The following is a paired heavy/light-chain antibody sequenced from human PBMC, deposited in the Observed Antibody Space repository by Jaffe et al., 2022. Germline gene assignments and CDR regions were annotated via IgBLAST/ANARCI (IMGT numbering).Light chain of an antibody. J-gene: IGLJ3*02. CDR1: SGSVSTSYY. Sequence: QTVVTQEPSFSVSPGGTVTLTCGLSSGSVSTSYYPSWYQQTPGQAPRTLIYSTNTRSSGVPDRFSGSILGNKAALTITGAQADDESDYYCVLYMGSGSWVFGGGTKLTVL. V-gene: IGLV8-61*01. CDR2: STN. CDR3: VLYMGSGSWV.
Heavy chain of an antibody. CDR3: ARTIVTTVTSPGS. V-gene: IGHV3-74*01. CDR1: GFTFSSYW. J-gene: IGHJ5*02. CDR2: ISSDGSST. Sequence: EVQLVESGGGLVQPGGSLRLSCAASGFTFSSYWMHWVRQAPGKGLVWVSRISSDGSSTTYADSVKGRFTISRDNAKSTLYLQMNSLRAEDTAVYFCARTIVTTVTSPGSWGQGTLVTVSS. D-gene: IGHD4-17*01.